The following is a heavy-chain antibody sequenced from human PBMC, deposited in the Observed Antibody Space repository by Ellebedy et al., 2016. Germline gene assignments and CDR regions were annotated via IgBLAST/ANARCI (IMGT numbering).Heavy chain of an antibody. CDR3: ARDGPNWNLDY. CDR2: ILSDGSNQ. CDR1: GFTFTRCA. Sequence: GESLKISCAASGFTFTRCAMHWVRQAPGKGLEWVAVILSDGSNQKYADSVRGRITVSRGNSKNTLYLQVNSLRVEDTAIYYCARDGPNWNLDYWGQGTMITVSS. D-gene: IGHD1-20*01. J-gene: IGHJ4*02. V-gene: IGHV3-33*01.